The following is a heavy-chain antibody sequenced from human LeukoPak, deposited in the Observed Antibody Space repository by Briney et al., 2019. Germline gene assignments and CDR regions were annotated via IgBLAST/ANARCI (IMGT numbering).Heavy chain of an antibody. CDR2: INPNSGGT. V-gene: IGHV1-2*02. Sequence: ASVRVSCKASGYTFVLYYMHWVRQAPGQGLEWLGWINPNSGGTKYALKYQSRVAMTRDTSISTAYMEVSRLGSDDTAVYYCAREGVRTAASNFDYWGQGTLVTVSS. J-gene: IGHJ4*02. CDR1: GYTFVLYY. D-gene: IGHD6-13*01. CDR3: AREGVRTAASNFDY.